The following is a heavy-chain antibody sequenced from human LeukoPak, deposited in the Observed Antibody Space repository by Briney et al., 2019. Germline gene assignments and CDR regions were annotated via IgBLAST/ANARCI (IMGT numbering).Heavy chain of an antibody. D-gene: IGHD3-3*01. CDR3: AKEYYDFWSGFPPAFDI. J-gene: IGHJ3*02. V-gene: IGHV3-30*18. CDR1: GFTFSSYG. CDR2: ISYDGSNK. Sequence: GRSLRLSCAASGFTFSSYGMHWVRQAPGKGLEWVAVISYDGSNKYYADSVKGRFTISRDNSKNTLYLQMNSLRAEDTAVYYCAKEYYDFWSGFPPAFDIWGQGTMVTVSS.